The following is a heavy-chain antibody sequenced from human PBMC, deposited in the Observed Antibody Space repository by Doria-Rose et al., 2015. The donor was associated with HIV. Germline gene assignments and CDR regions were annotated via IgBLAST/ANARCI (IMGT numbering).Heavy chain of an antibody. CDR1: GVSLSSPGMG. D-gene: IGHD6-13*01. J-gene: IGHJ4*02. CDR3: ARIKSSRWYHKYYFDF. CDR2: IFSYHER. V-gene: IGHV2-26*01. Sequence: TLKESGPVLVKPTEALTLTCTVSGVSLSSPGMGVSWIRQPPGKALEWLANIFSYHERAYNTSPNSRLTISRGTYNSQVVLTMTDMDPVYTATYYCARIKSSRWYHKYYFDFWGQGTLVIVSA.